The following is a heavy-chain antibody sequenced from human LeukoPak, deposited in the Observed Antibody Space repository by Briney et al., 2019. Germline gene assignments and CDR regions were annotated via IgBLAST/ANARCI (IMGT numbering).Heavy chain of an antibody. CDR1: KFTFSLFG. CDR2: IWSDGSSQ. D-gene: IGHD4-11*01. V-gene: IGHV3-33*06. CDR3: AKDAQRGFDYSNSLEN. Sequence: PGVSLTLLCAASKFTFSLFGMQCARHAPGGGRVCVVAIWSDGSSQYYAESVKGRFTVSRDNSHNNLHLQMNSLRPEDTAVYYCAKDAQRGFDYSNSLENWGQGTLVTVSS. J-gene: IGHJ4*02.